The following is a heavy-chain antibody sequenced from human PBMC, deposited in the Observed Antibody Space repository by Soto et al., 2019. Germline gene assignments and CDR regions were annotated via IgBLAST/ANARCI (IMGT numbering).Heavy chain of an antibody. CDR1: GFDFSGSE. CDR2: ITGSGGAV. J-gene: IGHJ4*01. CDR3: EKVAPFILGSPI. D-gene: IGHD2-21*01. V-gene: IGHV3-48*03. Sequence: EVKLVDSGGDLVQPGGSLRLSCTASGFDFSGSEMNWFRQTPGKGLEWLAYITGSGGAVFHADSVKGRFSISRDNAKNSLFLEMNTLTADDAGVYYCEKVAPFILGSPIWGHGTLVTVAS.